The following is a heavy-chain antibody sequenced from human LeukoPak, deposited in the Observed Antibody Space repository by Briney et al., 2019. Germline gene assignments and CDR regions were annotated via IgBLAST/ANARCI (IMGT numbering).Heavy chain of an antibody. CDR3: AKDLHGGYSSDY. CDR2: IGYEGVHK. V-gene: IGHV3-30*02. D-gene: IGHD4-23*01. J-gene: IGHJ4*02. CDR1: GFTFNNFG. Sequence: GGSLRLSCAASGFTFNNFGMHWVRRAPGKGLEWVSFIGYEGVHKYYADSVKGRFTISKDNSKATLYLQMNSLRPEDTAVYYCAKDLHGGYSSDYWGQGTLVTVFS.